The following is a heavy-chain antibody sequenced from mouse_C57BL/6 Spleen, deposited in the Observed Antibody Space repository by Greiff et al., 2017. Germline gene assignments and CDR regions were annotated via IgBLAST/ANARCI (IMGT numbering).Heavy chain of an antibody. V-gene: IGHV5-9*01. CDR2: ISGGGGNT. D-gene: IGHD2-4*01. CDR1: GFTFSSYT. Sequence: EVNLVESGGGLVKPGGSLKLSCAASGFTFSSYTMSWVRQTPEKRLEWVATISGGGGNTYYPDSVKGRFTISRDNAKNTLYLRMGSLRSEDTALYYCARHGYYDYDGDAMDYWGQGTSVTVSS. CDR3: ARHGYYDYDGDAMDY. J-gene: IGHJ4*01.